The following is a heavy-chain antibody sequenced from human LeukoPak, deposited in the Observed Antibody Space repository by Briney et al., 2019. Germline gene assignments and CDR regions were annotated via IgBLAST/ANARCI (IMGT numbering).Heavy chain of an antibody. CDR2: TSSSSTYI. V-gene: IGHV3-21*01. CDR3: ARDWSDYYGMEV. Sequence: GGSLRLSCAASGFTFSSYSMNWVRQAPGKGLEWVSSTSSSSTYIYYADSVKGRFTISRDNAKNSLYLQMNSLRAEDTAVYYCARDWSDYYGMEVWGKGTTVTVSS. J-gene: IGHJ6*04. CDR1: GFTFSSYS.